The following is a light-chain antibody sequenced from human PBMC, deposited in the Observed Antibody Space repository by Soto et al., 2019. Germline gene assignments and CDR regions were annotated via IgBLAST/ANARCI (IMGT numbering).Light chain of an antibody. CDR3: MIWHSSAVV. J-gene: IGLJ2*01. CDR1: SGINVGTYR. CDR2: YKSDSDK. Sequence: QPVLTQPSSLSASPGASASLTCTLRSGINVGTYRIYWYQQKPGSPPQYLLRYKSDSDKQQGSGVPSRFSGSKDASANAGMLHLAGLESEDEADYYCMIWHSSAVVFGGVTKLTVL. V-gene: IGLV5-45*02.